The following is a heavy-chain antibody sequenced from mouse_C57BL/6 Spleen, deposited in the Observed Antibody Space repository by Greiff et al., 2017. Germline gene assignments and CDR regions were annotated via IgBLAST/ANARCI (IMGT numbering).Heavy chain of an antibody. CDR1: GYTFTSYW. Sequence: VQLQQPGAELVMPGASVKLSCKASGYTFTSYWMHWVKQRPGQGLEWIGEIDPSDSYTNYNQKFKGKSTLTVDKSSSTAYMQLSSLTSEYSAVYYCARVGGYFDYWGQGTTLTVSS. D-gene: IGHD4-1*01. CDR3: ARVGGYFDY. J-gene: IGHJ2*01. V-gene: IGHV1-69*01. CDR2: IDPSDSYT.